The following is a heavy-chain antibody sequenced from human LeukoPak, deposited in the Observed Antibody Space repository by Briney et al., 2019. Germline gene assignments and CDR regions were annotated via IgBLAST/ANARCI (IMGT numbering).Heavy chain of an antibody. CDR3: ARDRELVGAPNDAFDI. CDR2: IIPIFGTA. D-gene: IGHD1-26*01. J-gene: IGHJ3*02. Sequence: GASVKVSCKASGGTFSSYAISWVRQAPGQGLEWMGGIIPIFGTANYAQKFQGRVTITADESTSTAYMELSRLRSDDTAVYYCARDRELVGAPNDAFDIWGQGTMVTVSS. V-gene: IGHV1-69*13. CDR1: GGTFSSYA.